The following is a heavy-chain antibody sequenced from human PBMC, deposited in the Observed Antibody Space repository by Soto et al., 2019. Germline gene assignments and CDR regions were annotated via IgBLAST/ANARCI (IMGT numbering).Heavy chain of an antibody. V-gene: IGHV4-34*01. CDR1: GGSFSGYY. Sequence: SETLSLTCAVYGGSFSGYYWSWIRQPPGKGLEWIGEINHSGSTNYNPSLKSRVTISVETSKNKFSLKLSPVTAADTAVYYCARAGTGTPDGYWYFDLWGRGTLVTVSS. D-gene: IGHD1-7*01. CDR3: ARAGTGTPDGYWYFDL. J-gene: IGHJ2*01. CDR2: INHSGST.